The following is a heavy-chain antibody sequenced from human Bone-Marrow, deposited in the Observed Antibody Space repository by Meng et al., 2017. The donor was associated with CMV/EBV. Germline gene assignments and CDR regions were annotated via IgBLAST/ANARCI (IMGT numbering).Heavy chain of an antibody. CDR1: GYTFTGYY. Sequence: SGYTFTGYYLHWVRQAPGQGLEWMGWINPNSGDTNYAQKFQDRVTMTRDTSISTAYMDLSRLRSDDTAVYYCARVVGGSGSYYNRDWGQGTLVTVSS. D-gene: IGHD3-10*01. CDR3: ARVVGGSGSYYNRD. CDR2: INPNSGDT. J-gene: IGHJ4*02. V-gene: IGHV1-2*02.